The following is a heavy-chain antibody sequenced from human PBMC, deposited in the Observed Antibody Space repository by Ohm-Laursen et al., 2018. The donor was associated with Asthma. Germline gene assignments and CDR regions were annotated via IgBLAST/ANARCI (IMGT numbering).Heavy chain of an antibody. J-gene: IGHJ3*02. CDR1: GFTFSSYA. D-gene: IGHD1-26*01. Sequence: SLRLSCSASGFTFSSYAMSWVRQAPGKGLEWVSAISGSGGSTYYADSVKGRFTISRDNSKNTLYLQMNSLRAEDTAVYYCARDRLRDSGSYYDAFDIWGQGTMVTVSS. CDR3: ARDRLRDSGSYYDAFDI. V-gene: IGHV3-23*01. CDR2: ISGSGGST.